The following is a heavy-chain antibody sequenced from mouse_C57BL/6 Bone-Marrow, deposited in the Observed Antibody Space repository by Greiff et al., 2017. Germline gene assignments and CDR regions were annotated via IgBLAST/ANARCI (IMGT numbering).Heavy chain of an antibody. CDR2: IYPRDGST. CDR1: GYTFTSYD. CDR3: ARDYVSSYWYFDV. D-gene: IGHD1-1*01. Sequence: VQLVESGPELVKPGASVQLSCKASGYTFTSYDLNWVKQRPGQGLEWIGWIYPRDGSTKYNEKFKGKATLTVDTSSCTAYMELHSLTSEDSAVYFCARDYVSSYWYFDVWGTGTTVTVSS. V-gene: IGHV1-85*01. J-gene: IGHJ1*03.